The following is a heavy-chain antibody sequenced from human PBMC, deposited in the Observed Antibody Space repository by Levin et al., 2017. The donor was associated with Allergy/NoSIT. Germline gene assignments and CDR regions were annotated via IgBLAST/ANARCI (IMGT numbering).Heavy chain of an antibody. CDR2: ISGSGEDI. CDR3: ARGITIFGIGRLDY. Sequence: GESLKISCAASGFTFKNSAMGWVRQAPGQGLEWVSGISGSGEDIHYADSLKGRLTISRDNSKSTLHLQINSLRVEDTATCYCARGITIFGIGRLDYWGQGTPVTVSS. CDR1: GFTFKNSA. V-gene: IGHV3-23*01. D-gene: IGHD3-3*01. J-gene: IGHJ4*02.